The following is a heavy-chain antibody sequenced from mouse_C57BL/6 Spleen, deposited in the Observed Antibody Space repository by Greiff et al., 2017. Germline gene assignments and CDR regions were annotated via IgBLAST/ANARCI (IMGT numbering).Heavy chain of an antibody. Sequence: VQGVESGPELVKPGASVKISCKASGYAFSSSWMNWVKQRPGKGLGGIGRIYPGDGDTNYNGKFKGKATLTADKSSSTAYMQLSSLTSEDSAVYFCASYYSYYFDYWGQGTTLTVSS. CDR1: GYAFSSSW. J-gene: IGHJ2*01. CDR2: IYPGDGDT. V-gene: IGHV1-82*01. D-gene: IGHD2-10*01. CDR3: ASYYSYYFDY.